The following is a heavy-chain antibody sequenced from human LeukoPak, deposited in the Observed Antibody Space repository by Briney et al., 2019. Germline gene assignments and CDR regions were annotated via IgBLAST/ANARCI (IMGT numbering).Heavy chain of an antibody. CDR1: GGSISSHY. CDR2: IYYSGST. CDR3: AGRLSYFDY. Sequence: PSETLSLTCTVSGGSISSHYWSWIRQPPGKGLEWIGYIYYSGSTNYNPSLKSRVTISVDTSKNQFSLKLSSVTAADTAVYYCAGRLSYFDYWGQGTLVTASS. V-gene: IGHV4-59*11. J-gene: IGHJ4*02. D-gene: IGHD2-21*01.